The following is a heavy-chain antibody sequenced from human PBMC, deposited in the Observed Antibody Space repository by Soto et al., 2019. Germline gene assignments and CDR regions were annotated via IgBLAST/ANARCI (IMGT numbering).Heavy chain of an antibody. D-gene: IGHD3-3*01. J-gene: IGHJ6*02. Sequence: AGGSLRLSCAASGFTFSSYGMHWVRQAPGKGLEWVAVISYDGSNKYYADSVKGRFTISRDNSKNTLYLQMNSLRAEDTAVYYCAKDLFADYYYYGMDVWGQGTTVTVSS. CDR2: ISYDGSNK. CDR1: GFTFSSYG. V-gene: IGHV3-30*18. CDR3: AKDLFADYYYYGMDV.